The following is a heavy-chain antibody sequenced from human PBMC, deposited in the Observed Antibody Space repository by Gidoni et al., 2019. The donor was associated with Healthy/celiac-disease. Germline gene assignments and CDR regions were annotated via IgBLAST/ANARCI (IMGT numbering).Heavy chain of an antibody. D-gene: IGHD4-4*01. V-gene: IGHV3-11*01. J-gene: IGHJ6*03. Sequence: QVQLVESGRGLVKPGGSLRLSCAASGFTFSDYYMSWILQAPGKGLEWVSYISSSGITIYYADSVKGRFTISRDNAKNSLNLQMNSLRAEDTAVYYCARPMTTVTTGYMDVWGKGTTVTVSS. CDR3: ARPMTTVTTGYMDV. CDR1: GFTFSDYY. CDR2: ISSSGITI.